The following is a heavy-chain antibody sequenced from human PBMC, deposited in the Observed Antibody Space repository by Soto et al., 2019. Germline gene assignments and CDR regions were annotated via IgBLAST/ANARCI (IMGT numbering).Heavy chain of an antibody. CDR2: ISDGGGST. CDR1: GFSFSSYA. Sequence: EVQLLESGGGLVQPGGSLRLSFAASGFSFSSYAVTWVRQAPGKGLEWVSVISDGGGSTYYVDSVKGRFTISRDNSKNTLYLQMNSLRAEDTAVYYCAKGLSGTYSGMDYWGQGTLVTVSS. V-gene: IGHV3-23*01. D-gene: IGHD1-26*01. CDR3: AKGLSGTYSGMDY. J-gene: IGHJ4*02.